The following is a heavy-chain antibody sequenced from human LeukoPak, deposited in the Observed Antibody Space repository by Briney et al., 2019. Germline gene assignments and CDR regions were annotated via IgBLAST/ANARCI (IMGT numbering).Heavy chain of an antibody. Sequence: QSGGSLRLSCAASGFTFSSYWMHWVRQVPGKGLVWVARINPGGSSITYADSVKGRFTISRDNAKNTLYLQMDSLRAEDTGVYYCARSNQDDDYWGQGTLVTVSS. J-gene: IGHJ4*02. CDR3: ARSNQDDDY. CDR2: INPGGSSI. V-gene: IGHV3-74*01. CDR1: GFTFSSYW. D-gene: IGHD1-14*01.